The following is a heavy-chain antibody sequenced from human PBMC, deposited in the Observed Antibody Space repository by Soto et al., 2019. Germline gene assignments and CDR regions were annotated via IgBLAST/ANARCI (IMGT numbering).Heavy chain of an antibody. CDR3: ARGAYSSSHLGAEGLYFDY. CDR2: ISSSGSTI. J-gene: IGHJ4*02. Sequence: GGSLRLSCAASGFTFSDYYMSWIRQAPGKGLEWVSYISSSGSTIYYADSVKGRFTISRDNAKNSLYLQMNSLRAEDTAVYYCARGAYSSSHLGAEGLYFDYWGQGTLVTVSS. D-gene: IGHD6-6*01. V-gene: IGHV3-11*01. CDR1: GFTFSDYY.